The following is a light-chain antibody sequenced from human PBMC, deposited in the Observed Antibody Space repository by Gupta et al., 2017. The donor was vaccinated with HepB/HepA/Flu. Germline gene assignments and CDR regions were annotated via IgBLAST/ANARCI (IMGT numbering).Light chain of an antibody. J-gene: IGKJ1*01. CDR2: GAS. V-gene: IGKV1-39*01. Sequence: IQMTQSPSSLSASVRDRVTITCRASMDINTYLNWYQHKLGEAPRLLIYGASIMHSGVPSRFSGSGSGTYFTLTISSLQPEDFATYFCQQSYSSPRTFGQGTKVEIK. CDR1: MDINTY. CDR3: QQSYSSPRT.